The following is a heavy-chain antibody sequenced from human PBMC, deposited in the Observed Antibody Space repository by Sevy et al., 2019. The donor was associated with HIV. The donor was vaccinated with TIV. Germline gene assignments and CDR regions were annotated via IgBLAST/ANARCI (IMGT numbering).Heavy chain of an antibody. Sequence: GGSLRLSCAASGYTFNNAWMSWVRQAPGKGLEWLGGIKSKTDGGSAEYASPVKGRLTNSSDDSKSTLYLNMNRLRTEDTGVYYCTGATVFGATWFDPWGQGALVTVSS. D-gene: IGHD3-3*01. J-gene: IGHJ5*02. CDR2: IKSKTDGGSA. CDR3: TGATVFGATWFDP. V-gene: IGHV3-15*01. CDR1: GYTFNNAW.